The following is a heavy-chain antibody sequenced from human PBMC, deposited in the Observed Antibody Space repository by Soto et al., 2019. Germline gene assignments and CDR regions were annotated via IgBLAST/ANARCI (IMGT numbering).Heavy chain of an antibody. D-gene: IGHD2-2*01. J-gene: IGHJ6*02. CDR2: IDPSDSYT. Sequence: GESLKISCKGSGYTFTDYWIGWVRQLPGKGLEWMGRIDPSDSYTNYSPSFQGHVTISADKSISPAYLQWSSLKASDTAMYYCARLPIVVVPAAMLNYYYYGMDVWGQGTTVTVSS. V-gene: IGHV5-10-1*01. CDR3: ARLPIVVVPAAMLNYYYYGMDV. CDR1: GYTFTDYW.